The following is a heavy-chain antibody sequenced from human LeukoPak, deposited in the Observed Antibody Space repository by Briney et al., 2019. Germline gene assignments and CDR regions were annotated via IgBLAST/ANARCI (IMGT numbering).Heavy chain of an antibody. V-gene: IGHV4-39*07. J-gene: IGHJ5*02. Sequence: SETLSLTCTVSGVSISSSSYYWGWIRQPPGKGLEWIGSIYYSGSTNYNPSLKSRVTMSVDTSKNQFSLKLSSVTAADTAVYYCARVGGNWYVNWFDPWGQGTLVTVSS. CDR2: IYYSGST. CDR3: ARVGGNWYVNWFDP. D-gene: IGHD1-1*01. CDR1: GVSISSSSYY.